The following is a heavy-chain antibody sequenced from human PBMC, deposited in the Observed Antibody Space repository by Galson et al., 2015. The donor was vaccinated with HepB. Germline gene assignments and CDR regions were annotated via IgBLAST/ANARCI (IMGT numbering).Heavy chain of an antibody. D-gene: IGHD2-2*01. J-gene: IGHJ4*02. Sequence: SLRLSCAASGFTFSSYAMSWVRQAPGKGLEWVSAISGSGGSTYYADSVKGRFTISRDNSKNTLYLQMNSLRAEDTAVYYCAKDSPQTGYCSSTSCRRPFDYWGQGTLVTVSS. CDR3: AKDSPQTGYCSSTSCRRPFDY. CDR2: ISGSGGST. CDR1: GFTFSSYA. V-gene: IGHV3-23*01.